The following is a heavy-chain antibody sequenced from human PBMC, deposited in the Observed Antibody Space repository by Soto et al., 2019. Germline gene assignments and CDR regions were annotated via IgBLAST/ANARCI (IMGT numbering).Heavy chain of an antibody. Sequence: SETLSLTCTVSGGSVSSGSYYWSWIRQPPGKGLEWIGYIYYSGSTNYNPSLKSRVTISVDTSKNQFSLKLSSVTAADTAVYYCAREEYYYDSSGYYRSDAFDIWGQGTMVTVSS. V-gene: IGHV4-61*01. CDR3: AREEYYYDSSGYYRSDAFDI. CDR2: IYYSGST. CDR1: GGSVSSGSYY. D-gene: IGHD3-22*01. J-gene: IGHJ3*02.